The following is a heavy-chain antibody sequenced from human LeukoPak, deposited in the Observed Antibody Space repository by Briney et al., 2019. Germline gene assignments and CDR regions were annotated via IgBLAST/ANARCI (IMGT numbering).Heavy chain of an antibody. J-gene: IGHJ3*02. D-gene: IGHD3-16*01. V-gene: IGHV1-8*03. CDR3: ARGLRLGGGWRNDAFDI. CDR1: GYTFTSCD. Sequence: ASVKVSCTASGYTFTSCDITWVRQATGQGLEWMGWMNPNSGNTGYAQKFQGRVTITRNTSISTAYMELSSLRSEDTAVYYCARGLRLGGGWRNDAFDIWGQGTMVAVSS. CDR2: MNPNSGNT.